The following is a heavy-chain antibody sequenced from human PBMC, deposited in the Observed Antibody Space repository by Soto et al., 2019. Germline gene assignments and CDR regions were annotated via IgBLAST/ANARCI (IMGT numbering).Heavy chain of an antibody. V-gene: IGHV4-39*01. D-gene: IGHD2-2*02. CDR1: GGSISSSSYY. Sequence: PSETLSLTCTVSGGSISSSSYYWGWIRQPPGKGLEWIGSIYYSGSTYYNPSLKSRVTISVDTSKNQFSLKLSSVTAADTAVYYCARMDAIRDYAFDIWGQGTMVTVS. CDR2: IYYSGST. CDR3: ARMDAIRDYAFDI. J-gene: IGHJ3*02.